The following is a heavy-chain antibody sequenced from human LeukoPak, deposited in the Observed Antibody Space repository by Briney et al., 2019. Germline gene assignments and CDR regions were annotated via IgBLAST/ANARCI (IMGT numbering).Heavy chain of an antibody. D-gene: IGHD3-3*01. CDR2: IYSGGST. CDR3: AKDGRALRFLEWANFDY. J-gene: IGHJ4*02. V-gene: IGHV3-66*02. Sequence: GGSLRLSCAASGFTFSSYAMSWVRQAPGKGLEWVSVIYSGGSTYYADSVKGRFTISRDNSKNTLYLQMNSLRAEDTAVYYCAKDGRALRFLEWANFDYWGQGTLVTVSS. CDR1: GFTFSSYA.